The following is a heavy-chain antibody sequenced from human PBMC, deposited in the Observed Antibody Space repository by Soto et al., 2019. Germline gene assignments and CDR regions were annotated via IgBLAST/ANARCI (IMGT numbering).Heavy chain of an antibody. D-gene: IGHD3-10*01. V-gene: IGHV3-33*01. CDR2: IWCDGSNK. CDR1: GFTFSSYG. CDR3: ARDSNGGLVTMVRGVTGWFDP. Sequence: QVQLVESGGGVVQPGRSLRLSCAASGFTFSSYGMHWVRQAPGKGLEWVAVIWCDGSNKYYADSVKGRFTISRDNSKNTLYLQINSLRAEDTAVYYCARDSNGGLVTMVRGVTGWFDPWGQGTLVTVSS. J-gene: IGHJ5*02.